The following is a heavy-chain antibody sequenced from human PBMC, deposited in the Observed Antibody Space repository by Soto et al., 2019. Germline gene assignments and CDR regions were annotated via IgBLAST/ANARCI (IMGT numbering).Heavy chain of an antibody. CDR2: IGSDGSNK. D-gene: IGHD4-17*01. CDR3: SRGSGDAPRALDY. CDR1: GFTFSDYD. V-gene: IGHV3-30-3*01. Sequence: GGSLRLSCAASGFTFSDYDMHWVRQAPGKGLEWVAVIGSDGSNKYYTDSVKGRFTISRDNSKNTMFLQMISLRGEDTAVYYCSRGSGDAPRALDYWGQGTLVTVSS. J-gene: IGHJ4*02.